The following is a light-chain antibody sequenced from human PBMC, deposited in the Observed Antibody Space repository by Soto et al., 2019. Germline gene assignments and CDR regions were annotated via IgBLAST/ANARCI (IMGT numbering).Light chain of an antibody. Sequence: QSALTQPPSASGSPGQSVSFSCTGTSSDVGGYNYVSWYQQHPGKAPKLMIYEVSKRPSGVPDRFSGSKSGNTASLTVSGLQAEDEADYYCSSYAGSNNVVFGGGTQLTVL. CDR3: SSYAGSNNVV. J-gene: IGLJ2*01. CDR1: SSDVGGYNY. CDR2: EVS. V-gene: IGLV2-8*01.